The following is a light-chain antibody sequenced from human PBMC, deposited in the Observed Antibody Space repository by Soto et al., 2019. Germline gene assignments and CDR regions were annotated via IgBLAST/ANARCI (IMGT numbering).Light chain of an antibody. Sequence: EIVMTQSPATLSVSPGVRVTLSCRASQSVKSNLAWYQQKPGQAPRLLTYSASTRATGIPARFSGSGSGTEFTLTISSLQSEDFAVYYCQQYDDWITFGQGTRLEIK. V-gene: IGKV3-15*01. CDR2: SAS. CDR3: QQYDDWIT. J-gene: IGKJ5*01. CDR1: QSVKSN.